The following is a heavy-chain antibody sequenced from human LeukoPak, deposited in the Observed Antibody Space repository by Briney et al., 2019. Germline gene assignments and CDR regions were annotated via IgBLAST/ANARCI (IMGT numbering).Heavy chain of an antibody. CDR1: GFTFSSYS. J-gene: IGHJ4*02. Sequence: GGSLRLSCAASGFTFSSYSMNWVRQAPGKGLEWVSSISSSSSYIYYADSVKGRFTISRDNAKNSLYLQMNSLRAEDTAVYYCARDDTYYDFWSGYFPPDYWGQGTLVTVSS. CDR2: ISSSSSYI. V-gene: IGHV3-21*01. D-gene: IGHD3-3*01. CDR3: ARDDTYYDFWSGYFPPDY.